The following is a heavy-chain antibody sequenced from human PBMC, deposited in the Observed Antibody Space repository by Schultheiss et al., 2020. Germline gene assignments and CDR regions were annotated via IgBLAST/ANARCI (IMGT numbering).Heavy chain of an antibody. Sequence: ASVKVSCKASGYTFTSYYMHWVRQAPGQGLEWMGIINPSGGSTSYAQKFQGRVTMTRDTSTSTVYMELSSLRSDDTAVYYCARMDCSGGSCYSNWFDPWGQGTLVTVSS. J-gene: IGHJ5*02. CDR3: ARMDCSGGSCYSNWFDP. D-gene: IGHD2-15*01. CDR1: GYTFTSYY. V-gene: IGHV1-46*01. CDR2: INPSGGST.